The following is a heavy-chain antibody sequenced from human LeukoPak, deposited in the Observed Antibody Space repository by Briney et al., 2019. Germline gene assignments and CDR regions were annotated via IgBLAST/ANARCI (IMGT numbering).Heavy chain of an antibody. D-gene: IGHD3-22*01. J-gene: IGHJ2*01. Sequence: PSETLSLTCTVSGGSISSYYWSWIRQPPGKGLEWIGYIYYGGSTNYNPSLKSRVTISVDTSKNQFSLKLSSVTAADTAVYYCARDLHLTYYYDSSGYSGRALWYFDLWGRGTLVTVSS. CDR1: GGSISSYY. CDR3: ARDLHLTYYYDSSGYSGRALWYFDL. V-gene: IGHV4-59*01. CDR2: IYYGGST.